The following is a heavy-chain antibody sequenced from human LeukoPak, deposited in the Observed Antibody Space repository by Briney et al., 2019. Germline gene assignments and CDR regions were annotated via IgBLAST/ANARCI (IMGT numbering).Heavy chain of an antibody. J-gene: IGHJ4*02. Sequence: PGGSLRLPCAASGFTFSSYGMHWIRQIPGKGLEWIGEINHSGSTNYNPSLKSRVTISVDTSKNQLSLRLNSVTAADTAVYYCARVDYSSSSGLRLFDYWGQGTLVTVSS. V-gene: IGHV4-34*01. CDR1: GFTFSSYG. CDR2: INHSGST. CDR3: ARVDYSSSSGLRLFDY. D-gene: IGHD6-6*01.